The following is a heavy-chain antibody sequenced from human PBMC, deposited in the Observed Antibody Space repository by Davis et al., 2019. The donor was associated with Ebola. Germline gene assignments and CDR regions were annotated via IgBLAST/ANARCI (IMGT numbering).Heavy chain of an antibody. D-gene: IGHD3-10*01. V-gene: IGHV1-18*01. CDR1: GYTFTNYG. J-gene: IGHJ6*02. CDR2: ISAYNGNT. Sequence: AASVKVSCKASGYTFTNYGITWVRQVPGQGLEWMGWISAYNGNTNYAQKLQGRVTMTTDTSTSTAYMELRSLRSDDTAVYYCARAKGLLWFRPDYYYGMDVWGQGTTVTVSS. CDR3: ARAKGLLWFRPDYYYGMDV.